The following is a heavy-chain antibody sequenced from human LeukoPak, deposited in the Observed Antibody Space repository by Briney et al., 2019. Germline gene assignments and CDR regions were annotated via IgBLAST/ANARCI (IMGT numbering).Heavy chain of an antibody. CDR1: GYSFTSYW. V-gene: IGHV5-51*01. D-gene: IGHD6-13*01. CDR2: IYPGDSNT. Sequence: GESLKISCKGSGYSFTSYWIGWVRQMPGKGLEWMGIIYPGDSNTRYSPSFQGQVTVSADKTISTAYLQWSSLKASDTAMYYCARLAISSIWSVYFDHWGQGTLVTASS. CDR3: ARLAISSIWSVYFDH. J-gene: IGHJ4*02.